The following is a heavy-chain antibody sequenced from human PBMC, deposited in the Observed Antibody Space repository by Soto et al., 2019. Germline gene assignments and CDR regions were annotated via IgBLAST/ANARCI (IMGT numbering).Heavy chain of an antibody. V-gene: IGHV6-1*01. D-gene: IGHD2-8*01. CDR2: TYYRSKWYN. J-gene: IGHJ5*01. CDR3: ARLIGNSWLDS. Sequence: PSQSLSLTFAISVDSVSTNSATSDWIRHSPSRGLEWLGRTYYRSKWYNDYAVSVKGRITINPDTSNNQLSLQLNSVTPDDTAVYYCARLIGNSWLDSGGQGTLVPVSS. CDR1: VDSVSTNSAT.